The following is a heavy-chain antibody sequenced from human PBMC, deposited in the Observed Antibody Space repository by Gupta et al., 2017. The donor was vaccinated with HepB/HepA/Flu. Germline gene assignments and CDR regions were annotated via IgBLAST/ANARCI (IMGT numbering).Heavy chain of an antibody. J-gene: IGHJ3*02. D-gene: IGHD3-3*01. Sequence: QVQLVESGGGLVKPGGSLRLPCAASGFTCSHYSLTWIPQAPGGGLEWLSDISDSGNIIHYADSGRGRFTISRDNAKNSLYLQLTSLRVEDTAVYYCARRNDFWSGYHNFDIWGQGTMVTVSS. CDR1: GFTCSHYS. V-gene: IGHV3-11*01. CDR3: ARRNDFWSGYHNFDI. CDR2: ISDSGNII.